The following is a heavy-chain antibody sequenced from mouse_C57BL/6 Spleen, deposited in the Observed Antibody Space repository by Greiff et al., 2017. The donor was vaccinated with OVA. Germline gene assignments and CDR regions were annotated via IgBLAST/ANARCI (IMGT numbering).Heavy chain of an antibody. CDR3: ARQEEYYFDY. Sequence: EVKLQESGGDLVKPGGSLKLSCAASGFTFSSSGMSWVRQTPDKRLEWVATISSGGSYTYSPDSVKGRFTISRDNAKNTLYLQMSSLKSEDTAMYYCARQEEYYFDYWGQGTTLTVSS. CDR2: ISSGGSYT. V-gene: IGHV5-6*01. CDR1: GFTFSSSG. J-gene: IGHJ2*01.